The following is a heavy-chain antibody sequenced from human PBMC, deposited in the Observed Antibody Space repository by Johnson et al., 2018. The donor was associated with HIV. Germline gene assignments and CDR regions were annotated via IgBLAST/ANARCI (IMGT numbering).Heavy chain of an antibody. CDR1: GISVTRNY. CDR3: AREPEGWACDI. V-gene: IGHV3-66*01. Sequence: HLVESGGGLVQPGGSLRLSCAGSGISVTRNYMSWVRQAPGKGLEWVSLIYSGENTKYADSVKGRFTIYRDNSKNTLFLKMNSLKTEDTAVYYCAREPEGWACDIWGQGTMVTVSS. J-gene: IGHJ3*02. CDR2: IYSGENT. D-gene: IGHD2-15*01.